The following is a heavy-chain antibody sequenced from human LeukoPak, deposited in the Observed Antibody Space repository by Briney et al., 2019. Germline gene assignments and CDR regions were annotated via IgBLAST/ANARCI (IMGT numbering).Heavy chain of an antibody. V-gene: IGHV4-38-2*02. D-gene: IGHD6-13*01. CDR3: ARPSSSWQKKYYFDY. J-gene: IGHJ4*02. CDR1: GYSISSGYY. Sequence: SETLSLTCTVSGYSISSGYYWGWIRQPPGKGLEWIGSIYHSGSTYYNPSLKSRVTISVDTSKNQFSLKLSSVTAADTAVYYCARPSSSWQKKYYFDYWGQGTLVTVSS. CDR2: IYHSGST.